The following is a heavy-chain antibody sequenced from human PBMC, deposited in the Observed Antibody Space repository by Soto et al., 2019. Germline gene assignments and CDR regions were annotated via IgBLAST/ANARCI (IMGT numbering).Heavy chain of an antibody. D-gene: IGHD3-10*01. J-gene: IGHJ4*02. CDR2: ISAHNGNT. Sequence: QVHLVQSGAEVKKPGASVKVSCKASGYTFTSYGITWVRQAPGQGLEWMGWISAHNGNTDYAQKLQGRVIVTRDTSPSTAYMERRSRGPDDPAGYYVAGGRYGEYWGQGALVTVSS. CDR3: AGGRYGEY. CDR1: GYTFTSYG. V-gene: IGHV1-18*01.